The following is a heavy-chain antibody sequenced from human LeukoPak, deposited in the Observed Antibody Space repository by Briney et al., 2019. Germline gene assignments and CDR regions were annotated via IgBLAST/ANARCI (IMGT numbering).Heavy chain of an antibody. CDR3: ARDNARGFDY. Sequence: PGGSLRLSCAASGFTFSSYAMHWVRQAPGKGLEWVAVISYDGSNKYYADSVKGRFTISRDNSKNTLYLQMNSLRAEDTAVYYCARDNARGFDYWGQGTLVTVSS. CDR1: GFTFSSYA. V-gene: IGHV3-30-3*01. CDR2: ISYDGSNK. J-gene: IGHJ4*02. D-gene: IGHD3-10*02.